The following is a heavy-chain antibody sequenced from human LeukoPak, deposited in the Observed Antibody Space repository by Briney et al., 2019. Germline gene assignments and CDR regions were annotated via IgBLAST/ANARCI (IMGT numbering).Heavy chain of an antibody. CDR1: GGSISSGGYS. D-gene: IGHD5-12*01. CDR3: ARMDIVATISFDY. Sequence: SETLSLTCAVSGGSISSGGYSWSWIRQPPGKGLEWIGYIYHSGSTYYNPSLKSRVTISVDRSKNQFSLKLSSVTAADTAVYYCARMDIVATISFDYWGRGTLVTVSS. V-gene: IGHV4-30-2*01. CDR2: IYHSGST. J-gene: IGHJ4*02.